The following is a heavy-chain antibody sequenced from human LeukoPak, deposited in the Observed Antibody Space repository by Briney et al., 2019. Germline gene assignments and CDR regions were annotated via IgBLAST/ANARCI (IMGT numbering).Heavy chain of an antibody. J-gene: IGHJ3*02. Sequence: SETLSLTCGVSGGSISFYYWSWIRQPPGRGLEWIGEISQSGSTNYNPSLKSRVNISLDTSENQFSLKLSSVTAADTAVYYCARALGAFDIWGQGTMVTVSS. V-gene: IGHV4-34*01. CDR3: ARALGAFDI. CDR1: GGSISFYY. CDR2: ISQSGST.